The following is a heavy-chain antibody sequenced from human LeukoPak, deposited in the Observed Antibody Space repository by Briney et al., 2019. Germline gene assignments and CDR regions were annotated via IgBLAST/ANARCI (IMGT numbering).Heavy chain of an antibody. CDR3: ARQPGGTAAFDI. J-gene: IGHJ3*02. CDR2: ISYTGGET. Sequence: SETLSLTCTVSGGSINSYYWSWIRHPPGKGREWIGYISYTGGETNYNPSLKSRLTTSVDTSKNQFSLMLTSVTAADTAVYYCARQPGGTAAFDIWAQGTMVTVSS. V-gene: IGHV4-59*08. D-gene: IGHD1-14*01. CDR1: GGSINSYY.